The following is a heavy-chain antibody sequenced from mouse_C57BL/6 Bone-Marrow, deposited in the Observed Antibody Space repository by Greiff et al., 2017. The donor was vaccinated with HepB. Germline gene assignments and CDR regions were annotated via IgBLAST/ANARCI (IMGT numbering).Heavy chain of an antibody. V-gene: IGHV1-55*01. J-gene: IGHJ1*03. CDR1: GYTFTSYW. D-gene: IGHD1-1*01. CDR2: IYPGSGST. CDR3: SRSERYYGSSCGYFDV. Sequence: VQLQQSGAELVKPGASVKMSCKASGYTFTSYWITWVKQRPGQGLEWIGDIYPGSGSTNYNEKFKSKATLTVETSSSTAYMQLSSLTSEDSAVYYFSRSERYYGSSCGYFDVWGTGTTVTVSS.